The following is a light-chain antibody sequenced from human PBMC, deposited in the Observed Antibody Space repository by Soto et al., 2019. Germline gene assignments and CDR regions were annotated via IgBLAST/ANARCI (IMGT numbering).Light chain of an antibody. CDR2: AAS. J-gene: IGKJ1*01. Sequence: DIQMTQSPSSLSASVGDRVTITCRASQRISSYLNWYQQKPGKAPKLLIYAASRLQSGVPSRFSGSGSGTDFTLTINSLQPEDFATYSCQQTYSTPPTFGQGTRVEIK. V-gene: IGKV1-39*01. CDR1: QRISSY. CDR3: QQTYSTPPT.